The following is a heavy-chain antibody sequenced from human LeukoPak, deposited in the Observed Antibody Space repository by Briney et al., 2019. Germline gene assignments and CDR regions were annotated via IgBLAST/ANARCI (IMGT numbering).Heavy chain of an antibody. D-gene: IGHD3-3*01. CDR1: GGSISSGGYY. CDR2: IYHSGST. V-gene: IGHV4-30-2*01. J-gene: IGHJ5*02. Sequence: SQTLSLTCTVSGGSISSGGYYWSWIRQPPGKGLEWIGYIYHSGSTYYNPSLKSRVTISVDRSKNQFSLKLSSVTAADTAVYYCARAHSDFWSGSPNWFDPWGQGTLVTVSS. CDR3: ARAHSDFWSGSPNWFDP.